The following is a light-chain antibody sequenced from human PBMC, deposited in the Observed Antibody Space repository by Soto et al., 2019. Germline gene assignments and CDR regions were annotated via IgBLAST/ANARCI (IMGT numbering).Light chain of an antibody. CDR3: LLSVGGAVG. CDR2: EAS. CDR1: TGAVTSGHY. J-gene: IGLJ3*02. V-gene: IGLV7-46*01. Sequence: QAVVTQEPSLTVSPGGTVTLTCGSSTGAVTSGHYPYWFQQKPGQAPMTLIFEASNKHSWTPARFSGSLLGGKAALTLSGAQPEDEADYYCLLSVGGAVGFGGGTKLTVL.